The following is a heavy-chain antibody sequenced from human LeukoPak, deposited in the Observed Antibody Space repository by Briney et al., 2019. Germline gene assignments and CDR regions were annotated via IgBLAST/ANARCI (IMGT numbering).Heavy chain of an antibody. V-gene: IGHV4-34*01. J-gene: IGHJ4*02. CDR2: INHSGST. CDR3: ARGAVGGYFGY. CDR1: GESFSVYY. D-gene: IGHD3-10*01. Sequence: SETLSLTCALYGESFSVYYWSWMRQPPRKGLEWSGEINHSGSTNYNPSLKSRVTISVDTSKNQFSLKLSSVTAADTAVYYCARGAVGGYFGYWGQGTLVTVSS.